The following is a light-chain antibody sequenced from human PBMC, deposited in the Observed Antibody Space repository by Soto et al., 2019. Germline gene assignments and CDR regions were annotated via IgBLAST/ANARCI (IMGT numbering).Light chain of an antibody. CDR2: GAS. V-gene: IGKV3-15*01. J-gene: IGKJ1*01. CDR3: QQYNNWPQS. Sequence: EIVMTQSPATLSVSPGERATLSCRASQSVSSNLAWYQQKPGQAPRLLIYGASTRATGIPARFSGSGSGTEFTLTISSLQSEDFAVYYCQQYNNWPQSSGQGTKVE. CDR1: QSVSSN.